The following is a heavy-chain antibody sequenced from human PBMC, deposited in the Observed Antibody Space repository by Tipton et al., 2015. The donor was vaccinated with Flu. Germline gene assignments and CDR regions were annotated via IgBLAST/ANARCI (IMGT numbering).Heavy chain of an antibody. CDR3: ARDTLLNHMEYYYYGMDV. J-gene: IGHJ6*02. Sequence: QVQLVQSGAEVKKPGASVKVSCKASGYTFTSYGISWVRQAPGRGLEWMGWISAYNGNTNYAQKLQGRVTMTTDTSTCTAYMELRSLRSDDTAVYYCARDTLLNHMEYYYYGMDVWGQGTTVTVSS. CDR1: GYTFTSYG. D-gene: IGHD2/OR15-2a*01. V-gene: IGHV1-18*01. CDR2: ISAYNGNT.